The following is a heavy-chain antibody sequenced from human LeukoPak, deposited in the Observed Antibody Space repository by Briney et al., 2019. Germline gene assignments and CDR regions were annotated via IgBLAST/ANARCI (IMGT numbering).Heavy chain of an antibody. Sequence: GGSLRLSCAASGFTFSDSYMSWIRQAPGMGLEWVSYISTSGSTTYYADSVKGRFTISRDNAKNSPYLQMNSLRAEDTAVYYCASAGRYGGRYWGQGTLVTVSS. D-gene: IGHD3-10*01. J-gene: IGHJ4*02. CDR2: ISTSGSTT. CDR1: GFTFSDSY. CDR3: ASAGRYGGRY. V-gene: IGHV3-11*01.